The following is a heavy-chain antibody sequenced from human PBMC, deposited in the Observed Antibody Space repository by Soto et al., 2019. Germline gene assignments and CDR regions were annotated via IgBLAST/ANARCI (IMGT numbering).Heavy chain of an antibody. D-gene: IGHD3-22*01. CDR3: ARAPTYYYDSSGFGPYYYYYGMDV. Sequence: ASVKVSCKASGYTFTSYGISWVRQAPGQGLEWMGWISAYNDNTNYAQKLQGRVTMTTDTSTSTAYMELRSLRSDDTAVYYCARAPTYYYDSSGFGPYYYYYGMDVWGQGTTVTAP. V-gene: IGHV1-18*01. CDR1: GYTFTSYG. CDR2: ISAYNDNT. J-gene: IGHJ6*02.